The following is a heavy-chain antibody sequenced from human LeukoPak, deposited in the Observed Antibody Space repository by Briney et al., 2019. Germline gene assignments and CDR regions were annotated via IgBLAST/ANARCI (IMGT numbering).Heavy chain of an antibody. D-gene: IGHD6-13*01. CDR1: GFPFSSFS. Sequence: PGGSLRLSCAASGFPFSSFSMNWVRQPPGKGLEWVSSISSSSSYIYSADSVKGRFTISRDNAKNSLSLQMNSLRAEDTAVYYCARDRRPIAAAGPPWRDFQHWGQGTLVTVSS. CDR3: ARDRRPIAAAGPPWRDFQH. V-gene: IGHV3-21*01. J-gene: IGHJ1*01. CDR2: ISSSSSYI.